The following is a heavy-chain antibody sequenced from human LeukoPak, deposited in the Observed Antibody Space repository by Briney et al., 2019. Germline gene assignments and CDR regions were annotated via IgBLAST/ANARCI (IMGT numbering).Heavy chain of an antibody. Sequence: GGSLRLSCAASGFTFSSYGMSWVRQAPGKGLEWVAFIRYDGSNKYYADSVKGRFTISRDNSKNTLYLHVNSLRPEDTAVYYCARTTEGGYTYDYFYYYYMDVWGKGTTVTISS. CDR1: GFTFSSYG. CDR2: IRYDGSNK. V-gene: IGHV3-30*02. CDR3: ARTTEGGYTYDYFYYYYMDV. D-gene: IGHD5-18*01. J-gene: IGHJ6*03.